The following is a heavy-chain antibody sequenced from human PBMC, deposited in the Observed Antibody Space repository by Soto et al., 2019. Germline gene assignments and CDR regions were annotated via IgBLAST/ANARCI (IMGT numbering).Heavy chain of an antibody. CDR3: ARRDYYDDYFDY. CDR2: INHSGST. V-gene: IGHV4-34*01. CDR1: GGSFSGYY. J-gene: IGHJ4*02. Sequence: PSETLSLTCAVYGGSFSGYYWSWIRQPPGKGLEWIGEINHSGSTNYNPSLKSRVTISLDTSKNQFSLNLSSVTAADTAVYYCARRDYYDDYFDYWGQGALVTVSS. D-gene: IGHD3-22*01.